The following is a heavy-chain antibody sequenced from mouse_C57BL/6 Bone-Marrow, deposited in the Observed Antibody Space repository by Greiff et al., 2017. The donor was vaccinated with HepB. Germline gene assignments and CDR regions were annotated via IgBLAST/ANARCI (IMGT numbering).Heavy chain of an antibody. CDR1: GYTFTSYW. V-gene: IGHV1-50*01. CDR3: VPIYDGYYEMDY. Sequence: QVQLQQPGAELVKPGASVKLSCKASGYTFTSYWMQWVKQRPGQGLEWIGEIDPSDSYTNYNQKFKGKATLTVDTSSSTAYMQLSSLTSEDSAVYYCVPIYDGYYEMDYWGQGTSVTVSS. J-gene: IGHJ4*01. CDR2: IDPSDSYT. D-gene: IGHD2-3*01.